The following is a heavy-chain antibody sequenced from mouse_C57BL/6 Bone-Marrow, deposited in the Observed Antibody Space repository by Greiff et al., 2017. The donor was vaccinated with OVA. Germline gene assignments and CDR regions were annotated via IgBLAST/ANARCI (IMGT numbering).Heavy chain of an antibody. J-gene: IGHJ2*01. Sequence: EVKLMESGGGLVQPGESLKLSCESNEYEFPSPDMSWVSTTPEKRLELVAAIQSDGGNTYYPHTMERRFILSRYNTKQTMDIQMSSLRSEDTALYYCARLYDEDYWGQGTTLTVSS. CDR3: ARLYDEDY. V-gene: IGHV5-2*01. D-gene: IGHD2-3*01. CDR2: IQSDGGNT. CDR1: EYEFPSPD.